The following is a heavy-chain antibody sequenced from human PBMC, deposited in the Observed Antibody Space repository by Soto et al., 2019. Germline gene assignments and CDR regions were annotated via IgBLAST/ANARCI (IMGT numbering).Heavy chain of an antibody. V-gene: IGHV1-69*02. D-gene: IGHD1-1*01. J-gene: IGHJ4*02. CDR1: GDTFSRHT. CDR2: IVPVLGLP. Sequence: QVQLVQSGAEVLTPASSVTLSCKSSGDTFSRHTVSWLRQAPGQGLEWLGRIVPVLGLPNYSQKFQGRVAITADKSTNTAYLQLTSLTPDDTAVYYCARAMTTLIIVPSLWGQGTLVAVSS. CDR3: ARAMTTLIIVPSL.